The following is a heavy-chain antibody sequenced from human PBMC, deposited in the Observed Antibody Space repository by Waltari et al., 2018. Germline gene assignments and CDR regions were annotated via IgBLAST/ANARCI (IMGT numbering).Heavy chain of an antibody. Sequence: QVQLQESGPGLVKPSETLSLTCTVSGYSISSGYYWGWIRQPPGKGLEWIGSIYHSGSTYYNPSLKSRVTISVDTSKNQFSLKLSSVTAADTAVYYCARGRWLAYFDYWGQGTLVTVSS. V-gene: IGHV4-38-2*02. CDR3: ARGRWLAYFDY. CDR2: IYHSGST. J-gene: IGHJ4*02. CDR1: GYSISSGYY. D-gene: IGHD6-19*01.